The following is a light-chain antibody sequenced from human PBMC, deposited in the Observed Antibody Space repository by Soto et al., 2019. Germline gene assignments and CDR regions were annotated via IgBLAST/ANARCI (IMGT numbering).Light chain of an antibody. Sequence: DIQMTQSPSSPPASVGDRVTITCRASQSVNTYLHWYQQKAGQAPKLLIYAASNLQSGVPSRFSGRGSGTDFTLTVESLQPEDFATYYCQQGYSNPWTFGQGTKVDIK. CDR3: QQGYSNPWT. V-gene: IGKV1-39*01. J-gene: IGKJ1*01. CDR2: AAS. CDR1: QSVNTY.